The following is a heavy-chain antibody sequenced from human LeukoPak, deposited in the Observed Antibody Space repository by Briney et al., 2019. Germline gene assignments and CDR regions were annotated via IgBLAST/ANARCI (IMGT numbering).Heavy chain of an antibody. CDR3: ARDLIWWDQASLMGV. D-gene: IGHD1-26*01. Sequence: PGGSLGLSCAASGFTFSSYGMHWVRQAPGKGLEWVAVIWYDGSNKYYADSVKGRFTISRDNSKNTLYLQMNSLRDEDTAVYYCARDLIWWDQASLMGVWGQGTTVTVSS. CDR2: IWYDGSNK. V-gene: IGHV3-33*01. J-gene: IGHJ6*02. CDR1: GFTFSSYG.